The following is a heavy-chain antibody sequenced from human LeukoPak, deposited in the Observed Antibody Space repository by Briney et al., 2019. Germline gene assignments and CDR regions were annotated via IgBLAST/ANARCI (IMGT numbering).Heavy chain of an antibody. CDR2: INHSGST. CDR1: DASILNSY. J-gene: IGHJ4*02. D-gene: IGHD6-13*01. Sequence: SETLSLTCTVSDASILNSYWGWIRQPPGKGLEWIGEINHSGSTNYNPSLKGRVTISVDTSKNQFSLKLRSVTAADTAVYYCARVGGKYSSSWYYWAQETLVTVSS. CDR3: ARVGGKYSSSWYY. V-gene: IGHV4-34*01.